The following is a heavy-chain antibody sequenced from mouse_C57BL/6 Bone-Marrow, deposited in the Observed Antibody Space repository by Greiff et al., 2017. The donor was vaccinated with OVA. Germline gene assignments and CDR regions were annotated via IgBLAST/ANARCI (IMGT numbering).Heavy chain of an antibody. J-gene: IGHJ4*01. Sequence: EVKLQESGGDLVKPGGSLKLSCAASGFTFSSYGMSWVRQTPDKRLEWVATISSGGSYTYYPDSVKGRFTISRDNAKNTLYLQMSSLKSEDTAMYYCARETGDYWGQGTSVTVSS. CDR1: GFTFSSYG. D-gene: IGHD4-1*01. V-gene: IGHV5-6*01. CDR3: ARETGDY. CDR2: ISSGGSYT.